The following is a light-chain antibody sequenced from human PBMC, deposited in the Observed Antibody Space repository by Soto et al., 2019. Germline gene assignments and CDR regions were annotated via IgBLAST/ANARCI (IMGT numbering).Light chain of an antibody. CDR1: QSVGNNY. CDR3: QQYASSPLT. CDR2: GAS. Sequence: EIVLTQSPGTVSLSPGERATLSCRASQSVGNNYLAWYQKKRGQAPRLLISGASRRATGVLDRFSGSGTGTDFSLTISRLEPEVSAVYYCQQYASSPLTFGQGTKLEIK. J-gene: IGKJ2*01. V-gene: IGKV3-20*01.